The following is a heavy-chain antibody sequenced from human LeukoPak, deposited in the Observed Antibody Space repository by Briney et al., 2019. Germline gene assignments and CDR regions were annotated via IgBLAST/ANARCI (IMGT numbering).Heavy chain of an antibody. CDR1: GSTFSTYA. Sequence: GGSLRLSCAASGSTFSTYAMSWVRQAPGKGLEWVSTISGSGANTYYADSVRGRFTISRDNSKNTLYLHMNSLRAEDTAVHYCAKERAGYTNPYYFDYWGQGTLVTVSS. J-gene: IGHJ4*02. CDR2: ISGSGANT. V-gene: IGHV3-23*01. D-gene: IGHD3-16*02. CDR3: AKERAGYTNPYYFDY.